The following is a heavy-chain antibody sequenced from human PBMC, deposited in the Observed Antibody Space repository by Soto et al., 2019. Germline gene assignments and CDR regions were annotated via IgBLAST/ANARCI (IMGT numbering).Heavy chain of an antibody. CDR2: ISGSGGST. V-gene: IGHV3-23*01. Sequence: HPGGSLRLSCAASGFTFSSYAMSWVRQAPGKGLEWVSAISGSGGSTYYADSVKGRFTISRDNSKNTLYLQMNSLRAEDTAVYYCAKDPYYYDSSGGRSGRLDPWGQGTLVTVSS. D-gene: IGHD3-22*01. CDR1: GFTFSSYA. CDR3: AKDPYYYDSSGGRSGRLDP. J-gene: IGHJ5*02.